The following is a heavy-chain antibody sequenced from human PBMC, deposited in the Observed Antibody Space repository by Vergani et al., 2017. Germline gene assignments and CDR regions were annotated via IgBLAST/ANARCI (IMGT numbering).Heavy chain of an antibody. CDR1: GGSISSSSYY. J-gene: IGHJ5*02. Sequence: QLQLQESGPGLVKPSETLSLTCTVSGGSISSSSYYWGWIRQPPGKGLEWIGSIYYSGSTYYTPSLKSRVTISVDTYKNQFSLKLRSVTAADTAVYYCARESSSWYLGFDPWGQGTLVTVSS. V-gene: IGHV4-39*07. CDR3: ARESSSWYLGFDP. CDR2: IYYSGST. D-gene: IGHD6-13*01.